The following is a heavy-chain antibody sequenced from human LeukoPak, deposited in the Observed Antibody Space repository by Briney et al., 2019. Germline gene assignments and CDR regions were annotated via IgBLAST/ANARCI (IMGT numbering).Heavy chain of an antibody. CDR1: GGSFSGWY. V-gene: IGHV4-34*01. CDR3: ARVAGSDNCFEP. Sequence: SETLSLTCAVNGGSFSGWYWTWIRQPPGKGLEWIGEIKDSGTTNYNPSLKSRVTISIDTSTHQFSLNLNSVTAADTAVYYCARVAGSDNCFEPWGQGTLVTVSS. CDR2: IKDSGTT. J-gene: IGHJ5*02. D-gene: IGHD6-19*01.